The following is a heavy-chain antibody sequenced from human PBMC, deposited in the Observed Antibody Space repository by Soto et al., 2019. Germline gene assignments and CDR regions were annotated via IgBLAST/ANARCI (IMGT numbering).Heavy chain of an antibody. Sequence: QVQLVQSGAEVKKPGSSVKVSCKASGGTFSSYAISWVRQAPGQGLEWMGGIIPIFDTANYAQKFQGRVTITADESTSTAYMELSSLRSEDTAVYYCARASYCGGDCYYDGMDVWGQGTTVTVSS. D-gene: IGHD2-21*01. CDR2: IIPIFDTA. CDR3: ARASYCGGDCYYDGMDV. CDR1: GGTFSSYA. V-gene: IGHV1-69*01. J-gene: IGHJ6*02.